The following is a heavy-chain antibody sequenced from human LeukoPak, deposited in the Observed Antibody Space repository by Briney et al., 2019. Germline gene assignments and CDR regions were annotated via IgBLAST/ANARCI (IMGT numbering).Heavy chain of an antibody. D-gene: IGHD2-15*01. CDR1: GFTFTRSA. J-gene: IGHJ4*02. V-gene: IGHV1-58*02. CDR2: IVVGSGNA. CDR3: ARDGDRYCSGGSCYYHY. Sequence: SVRVSCKASGFTFTRSAIQWVRQARGQRLEWIGRIVVGSGNANYAQKFQERVTITRDMSTSTAYMELSSLRTEDTAVYYCARDGDRYCSGGSCYYHYWGQGTLVTVSS.